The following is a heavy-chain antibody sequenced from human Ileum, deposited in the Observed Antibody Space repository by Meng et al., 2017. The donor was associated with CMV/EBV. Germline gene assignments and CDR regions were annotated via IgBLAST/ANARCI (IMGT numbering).Heavy chain of an antibody. CDR2: INTDGSIT. CDR1: GFTFSSYW. J-gene: IGHJ4*02. D-gene: IGHD6-19*01. CDR3: TRGSSGWFGIDY. Sequence: LVESGGGVVQPGGFLRLSCAVSGFTFSSYWMHWVRQVPGKGLVWVSRINTDGSITNYADSVRGRFTISRDNAKNTLYVQMNSLRDEDTAVYYCTRGSSGWFGIDYWGQGTLVTVSS. V-gene: IGHV3-74*01.